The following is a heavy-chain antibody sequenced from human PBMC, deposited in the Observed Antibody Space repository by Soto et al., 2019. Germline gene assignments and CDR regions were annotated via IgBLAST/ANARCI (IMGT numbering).Heavy chain of an antibody. CDR2: MNPNSGNT. Sequence: QVQLVQSGAEVKKPGASVKVSCKASGYTFTSFEVNWVRQAAGQGLEWMGWMNPNSGNTAYAQKFQGRVTMTRNTPTSTAYMELSSLKSEDTAVYHCARGHFWWEPRGAMDVWGQGTTITVSS. V-gene: IGHV1-8*01. J-gene: IGHJ6*02. D-gene: IGHD2-8*02. CDR3: ARGHFWWEPRGAMDV. CDR1: GYTFTSFE.